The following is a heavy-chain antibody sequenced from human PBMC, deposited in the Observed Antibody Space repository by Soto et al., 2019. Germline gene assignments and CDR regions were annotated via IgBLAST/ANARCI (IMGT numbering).Heavy chain of an antibody. CDR3: ERDDPNFDC. CDR1: GYTFTSYA. J-gene: IGHJ4*02. V-gene: IGHV1-3*01. CDR2: INAGNGNT. Sequence: QVQLVQSGAEVKKPGASGKVSCKASGYTFTSYAMHWVRQAPGQRLEWMGWINAGNGNTKYSQKFQGRVTITRDTYASTTDKEQSSLRSEDTALYYCERDDPNFDCWGQGTQVNDSS.